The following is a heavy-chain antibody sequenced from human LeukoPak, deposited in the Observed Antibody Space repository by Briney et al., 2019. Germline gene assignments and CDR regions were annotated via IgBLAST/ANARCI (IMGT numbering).Heavy chain of an antibody. J-gene: IGHJ4*02. CDR3: ARDSDYGDGV. D-gene: IGHD4-17*01. V-gene: IGHV3-53*01. CDR1: GFIFNNYA. CDR2: IYSGGST. Sequence: GGSLRLSCAGSGFIFNNYAMHWVRQPPGKGLEWVSVIYSGGSTYYADSVKGRFTISRDNSKNTLYLQMNSLRAEDTAVYYCARDSDYGDGVWGQGTLVTVSS.